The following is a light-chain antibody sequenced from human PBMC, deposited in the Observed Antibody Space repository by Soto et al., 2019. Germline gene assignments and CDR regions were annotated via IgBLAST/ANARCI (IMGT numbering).Light chain of an antibody. J-gene: IGLJ2*01. Sequence: QSALSQPPSASGSPGQSVTISCIGASSDIGGYNYVSWYQQHPGKAPRLVIFAVSKRPSGVPDRFSGSKSGNTASLTVSGLQAEDEADYYCSSYAGYKTLFGGGTKLTVL. CDR2: AVS. CDR1: SSDIGGYNY. CDR3: SSYAGYKTL. V-gene: IGLV2-8*01.